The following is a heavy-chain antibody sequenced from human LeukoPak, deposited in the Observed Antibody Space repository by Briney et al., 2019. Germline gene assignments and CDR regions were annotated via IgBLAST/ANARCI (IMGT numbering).Heavy chain of an antibody. D-gene: IGHD3-22*01. J-gene: IGHJ3*02. CDR1: GFTFSSYS. Sequence: GGSLRLSCAASGFTFSSYSMTWVRQAPGKGLEWVSSISSSSSYIYYADSVKSRFTISRDNTKNSLNLQMDSLRAEDTAVYYCARGRYYDSSGYPFDAFDIWGQGTMVIVSS. CDR2: ISSSSSYI. CDR3: ARGRYYDSSGYPFDAFDI. V-gene: IGHV3-21*01.